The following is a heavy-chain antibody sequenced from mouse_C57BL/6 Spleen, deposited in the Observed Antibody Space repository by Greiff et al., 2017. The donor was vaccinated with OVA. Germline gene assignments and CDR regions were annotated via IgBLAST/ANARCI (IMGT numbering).Heavy chain of an antibody. Sequence: VQLQQPGAELVKPGASVKLSCKASGYTFTSYWMHWVKPRPGQGLEWIGMIHPNSGSTNYNEKFKSKATLTVAKSSSTAYMQLSSLTSEDSAVYYCEKLDSSGYGLAYWGQGTLVTVSA. CDR1: GYTFTSYW. CDR3: EKLDSSGYGLAY. CDR2: IHPNSGST. J-gene: IGHJ3*01. D-gene: IGHD3-2*02. V-gene: IGHV1-64*01.